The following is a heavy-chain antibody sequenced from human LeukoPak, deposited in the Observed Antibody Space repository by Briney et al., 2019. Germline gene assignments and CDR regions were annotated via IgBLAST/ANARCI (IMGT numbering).Heavy chain of an antibody. V-gene: IGHV4-34*01. D-gene: IGHD2-2*01. J-gene: IGHJ4*02. CDR1: GGSFSGYY. CDR2: INHSGST. Sequence: PSETLSLTCAVYGGSFSGYYWSWIRQPPGKGLEWIGEINHSGSTNYNPSLKSRVTISVDTSKNQFSLKLSSVTAADTAVYHCARVVVPAATDYWGQGTLVTVSS. CDR3: ARVVVPAATDY.